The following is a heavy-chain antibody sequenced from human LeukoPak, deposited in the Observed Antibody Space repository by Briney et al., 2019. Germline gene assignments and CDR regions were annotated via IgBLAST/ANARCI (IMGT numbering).Heavy chain of an antibody. CDR2: INHSGST. V-gene: IGHV4-34*01. D-gene: IGHD3-16*01. Sequence: PSETLSLTCAVYGGSFSGYYWSWIRQPPGKGLEWIGEINHSGSTNYNPSLKSRVTISVDKSKNQFSLKLSSVTAADTAVYYCARDQSGVMAFDIWGQGTMVTVSS. J-gene: IGHJ3*02. CDR3: ARDQSGVMAFDI. CDR1: GGSFSGYY.